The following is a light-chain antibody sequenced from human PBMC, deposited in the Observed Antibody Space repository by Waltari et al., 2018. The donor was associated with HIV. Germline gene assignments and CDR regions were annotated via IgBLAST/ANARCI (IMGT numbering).Light chain of an antibody. CDR1: SNDIGPYNY. V-gene: IGLV2-8*01. CDR2: EVN. Sequence: QSALTQPPAASGSSGQSVTISCTGTSNDIGPYNYVSWYQQHPDKAPRLLIYEVNKRPSGVPGRFSGSKSGNTASLTVSGLQAEDEADYYCSSYAGSGNLLLFGGGTK. CDR3: SSYAGSGNLLL. J-gene: IGLJ2*01.